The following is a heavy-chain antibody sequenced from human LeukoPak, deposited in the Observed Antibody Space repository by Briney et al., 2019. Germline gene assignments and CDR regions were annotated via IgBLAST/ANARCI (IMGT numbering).Heavy chain of an antibody. D-gene: IGHD2-15*01. J-gene: IGHJ3*01. Sequence: GGSLRLSCAASGFTLSPYSMNWVRQAPGKGLEWISYISHSSTTIYYADSVEGRFTISRDNAKNPLYLQMNSLRADDTAVYYCAREGPLLVSEDAFDFWGQGTMVTVSS. CDR3: AREGPLLVSEDAFDF. CDR1: GFTLSPYS. CDR2: ISHSSTTI. V-gene: IGHV3-48*01.